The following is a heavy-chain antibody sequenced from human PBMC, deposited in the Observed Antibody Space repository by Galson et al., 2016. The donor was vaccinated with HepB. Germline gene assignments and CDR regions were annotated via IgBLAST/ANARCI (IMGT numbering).Heavy chain of an antibody. CDR1: GFTFSDYG. CDR3: AREGGRCYSCFDY. Sequence: SLRLSCAASGFTFSDYGMHWVRQAPGKGLEWVAVISYDGSNKYYADSVKGRFTISRDNSKNTLYLQMNSLRAEDTAVYYCAREGGRCYSCFDYWGQGTLVTVSS. J-gene: IGHJ4*02. V-gene: IGHV3-30*19. CDR2: ISYDGSNK. D-gene: IGHD2-15*01.